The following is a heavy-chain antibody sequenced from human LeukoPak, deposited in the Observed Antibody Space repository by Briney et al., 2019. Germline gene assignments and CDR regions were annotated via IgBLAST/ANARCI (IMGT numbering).Heavy chain of an antibody. V-gene: IGHV4-59*08. CDR2: IYYSGSI. J-gene: IGHJ4*02. Sequence: SETLSLTCTVSGGSISSYYWSWIRQPPGKGLEWIGYIYYSGSINYNPSLKSRVAISVDTSKNQFSLKPRSVTAADTAVYYCARYSGSYSGFDYWGQGTLVTVSS. CDR1: GGSISSYY. CDR3: ARYSGSYSGFDY. D-gene: IGHD1-26*01.